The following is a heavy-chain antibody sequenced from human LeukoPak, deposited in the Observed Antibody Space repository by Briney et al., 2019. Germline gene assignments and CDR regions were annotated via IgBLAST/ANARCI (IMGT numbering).Heavy chain of an antibody. V-gene: IGHV4-30-4*08. CDR1: GGSISSGDYY. CDR3: ARTAPPAGYYDSSGYPTEN. CDR2: NYDSGST. D-gene: IGHD3-22*01. J-gene: IGHJ4*02. Sequence: SETLSLTCTVSGGSISSGDYYWSWIRQPPGKGLEWIGYNYDSGSTYYNPSLKSRVTISVDTSKNQFSLKLSSVTAADTAVYYCARTAPPAGYYDSSGYPTENWGQGTLVTVSS.